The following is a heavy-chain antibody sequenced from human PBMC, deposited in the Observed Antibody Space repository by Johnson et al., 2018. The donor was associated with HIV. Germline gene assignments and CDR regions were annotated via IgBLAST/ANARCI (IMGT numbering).Heavy chain of an antibody. CDR1: GFTFSSYG. D-gene: IGHD3-16*01. V-gene: IGHV3-23*04. J-gene: IGHJ3*02. Sequence: VQLVESGGGLVQPGGSLRLSCAASGFTFSSYGMSWVRQAPGKGLEWVSGVTGTGGDTYYAESVKGRFTISRDNSKNTLYLQMNSLRAEDTAVYYCASLGLDLLVKAPLSVVFDAFDIWGQGTMVTVSS. CDR2: VTGTGGDT. CDR3: ASLGLDLLVKAPLSVVFDAFDI.